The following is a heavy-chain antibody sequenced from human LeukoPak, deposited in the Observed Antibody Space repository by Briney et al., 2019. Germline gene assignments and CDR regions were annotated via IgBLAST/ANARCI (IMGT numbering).Heavy chain of an antibody. CDR1: GGSISSSNW. D-gene: IGHD3-10*01. CDR3: ARHRVYGSGSYA. J-gene: IGHJ5*02. CDR2: INHSGST. Sequence: SGTLSLTCAVSGGSISSSNWWSWVRQPPGKGLEWIGEINHSGSTNYNPSLKSRVTISVDTSKNQFSLKLSSVTAADTAVYYCARHRVYGSGSYAWGQGTLVTVSS. V-gene: IGHV4-4*02.